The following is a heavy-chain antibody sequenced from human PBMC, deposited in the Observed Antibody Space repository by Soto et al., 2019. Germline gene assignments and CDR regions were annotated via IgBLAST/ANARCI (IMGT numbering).Heavy chain of an antibody. D-gene: IGHD4-4*01. V-gene: IGHV1-18*01. CDR3: ARDHPSSNYVWLYYYYGMDV. Sequence: QVQLVQSGAEVKKPGASVKVSCKASGYTFTSYGISWVRQAPGQGLEWMGWISAYNGNTNYAQKLQGRVTMTTDTSTSTAYMELRSLRSDDTAVYYCARDHPSSNYVWLYYYYGMDVWGQGTTVTVSS. CDR1: GYTFTSYG. J-gene: IGHJ6*02. CDR2: ISAYNGNT.